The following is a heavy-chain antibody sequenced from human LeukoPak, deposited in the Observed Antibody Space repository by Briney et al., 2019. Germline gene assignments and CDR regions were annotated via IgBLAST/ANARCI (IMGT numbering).Heavy chain of an antibody. CDR3: ARESLVVPAALYNWFDP. J-gene: IGHJ5*02. Sequence: GSSVKVSCKASGGTFSSYAISWVRQAPGQGLEWMGGIIPIFGTANYAQKFQGRVTITADESTSTAYMELSSLRSEDTAVYHCARESLVVPAALYNWFDPWGQGTLVTVSS. CDR1: GGTFSSYA. V-gene: IGHV1-69*01. CDR2: IIPIFGTA. D-gene: IGHD2-2*01.